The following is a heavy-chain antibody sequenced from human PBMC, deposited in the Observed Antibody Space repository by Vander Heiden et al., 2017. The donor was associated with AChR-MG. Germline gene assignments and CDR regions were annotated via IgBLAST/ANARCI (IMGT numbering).Heavy chain of an antibody. CDR3: ARDLLRCSSTSCYTDAFDI. Sequence: QVQLQESGPGLVKPSQTLSLTCTVPGGSISSGRYYWSWIRQHPGKGLEWIGYIYYSGSTYYNPSLKSRVTISVDTSKNQFSLKLSSVTAADTAVYYCARDLLRCSSTSCYTDAFDIWGQGTMVTVSS. D-gene: IGHD2-2*02. CDR1: GGSISSGRYY. CDR2: IYYSGST. J-gene: IGHJ3*02. V-gene: IGHV4-31*03.